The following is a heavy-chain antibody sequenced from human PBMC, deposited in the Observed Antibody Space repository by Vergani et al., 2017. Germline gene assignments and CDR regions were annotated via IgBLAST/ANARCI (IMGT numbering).Heavy chain of an antibody. J-gene: IGHJ3*02. CDR1: GFTFSSSS. D-gene: IGHD4/OR15-4a*01. CDR3: AKEGVPDAFDI. CDR2: IRRADTNT. V-gene: IGHV3-48*01. Sequence: EVQLVESGGGLVQPGGSLRLSCAASGFTFSSSSMHWVRQAPGKGLEWVSAIRRADTNTYYADSVEGRFAISRDNAKTSLYLQMNSLRVEDTAVYYCAKEGVPDAFDIWGQGTMVTVSS.